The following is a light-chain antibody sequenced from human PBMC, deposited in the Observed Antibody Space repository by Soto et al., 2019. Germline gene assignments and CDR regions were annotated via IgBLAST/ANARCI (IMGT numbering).Light chain of an antibody. Sequence: THSPSTLSASLGDRVTITCRASQSVSDYLAWYQHKPGQAPRLLIYDASTRATGIPARFSGSGSGTDFTLTISSLEPEDFAVYFCQQRYNWPPWTFGQGTKVDIK. V-gene: IGKV3-11*01. CDR3: QQRYNWPPWT. CDR1: QSVSDY. CDR2: DAS. J-gene: IGKJ1*01.